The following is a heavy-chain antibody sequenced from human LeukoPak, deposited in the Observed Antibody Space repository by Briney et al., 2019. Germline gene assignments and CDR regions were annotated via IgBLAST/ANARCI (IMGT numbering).Heavy chain of an antibody. CDR2: ISYDGSNK. CDR1: GFTVSSNY. J-gene: IGHJ5*02. D-gene: IGHD6-25*01. V-gene: IGHV3-30-3*01. Sequence: GGSLRLSCAASGFTVSSNYMSWVRQAPGKGLEWVAVISYDGSNKYYADSVKGRFTISRDNSKNTLYLQMNSLRAEDTAVYYCARDYSSENWFDPWGQGTLVTVSS. CDR3: ARDYSSENWFDP.